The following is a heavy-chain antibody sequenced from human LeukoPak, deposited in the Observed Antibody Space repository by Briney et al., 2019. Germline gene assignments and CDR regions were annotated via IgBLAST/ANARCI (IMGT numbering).Heavy chain of an antibody. CDR1: GGSFSGYY. D-gene: IGHD3-22*01. J-gene: IGHJ3*02. V-gene: IGHV4-31*11. CDR2: IYYSGST. Sequence: SETLSLTCAVYGGSFSGYYWSWIRQHPGKGLEWIGYIYYSGSTYYNPSLKSRVTISLDTSKNQFSLKLSSVTAADTAVYYCARDDYYGSSRAFDIWGQGTMVTVSS. CDR3: ARDDYYGSSRAFDI.